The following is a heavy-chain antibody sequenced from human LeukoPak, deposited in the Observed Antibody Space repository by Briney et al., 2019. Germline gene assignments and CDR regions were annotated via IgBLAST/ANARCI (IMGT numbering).Heavy chain of an antibody. D-gene: IGHD3-10*01. J-gene: IGHJ6*02. CDR2: ISSSSSYI. CDR3: ARDSWSYYYGSGSYSDYYYYYGMDV. CDR1: GFTFSSYS. Sequence: GGSLRLSCAASGFTFSSYSMNWVRQAPGEGLEWVSSISSSSSYIYYADSVKGRFTISRDNAKNSLYLQMNSLRAEDTAVYYCARDSWSYYYGSGSYSDYYYYYGMDVWGQGTTVTVSS. V-gene: IGHV3-21*01.